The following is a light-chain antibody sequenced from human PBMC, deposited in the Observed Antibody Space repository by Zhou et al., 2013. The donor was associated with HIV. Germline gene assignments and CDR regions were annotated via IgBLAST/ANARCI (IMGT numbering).Light chain of an antibody. J-gene: IGKJ2*01. CDR2: ASS. Sequence: EIIPTQSPETLSASPGERATLSCRASVRVDSNVAWYQHKSGQAPRLLIFASSTRAAGIPSRFSGSGSGTEFTLTINDIQSEDFAVYFCQQYNAWPPYVFGQGTKLEI. CDR1: VRVDSN. V-gene: IGKV3-15*01. CDR3: QQYNAWPPYV.